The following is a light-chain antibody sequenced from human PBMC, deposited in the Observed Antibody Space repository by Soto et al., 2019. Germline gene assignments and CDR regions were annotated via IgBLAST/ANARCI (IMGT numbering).Light chain of an antibody. CDR2: DAS. V-gene: IGKV1-5*01. CDR1: QRINKW. Sequence: DIQMTQSPSTLSASVGDRVTITCRASQRINKWLAWHQQKPGKAPKLLIYDASSLQSGVPPRFSGSGSGTEFTLTISGLQSEDVSIYFCQHYNFWPHSFGQGTKVDI. CDR3: QHYNFWPHS. J-gene: IGKJ2*01.